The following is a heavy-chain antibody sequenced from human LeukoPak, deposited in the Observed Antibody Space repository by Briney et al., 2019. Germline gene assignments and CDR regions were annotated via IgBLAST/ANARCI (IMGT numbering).Heavy chain of an antibody. D-gene: IGHD3-22*01. CDR2: ISAGGGRT. V-gene: IGHV3-23*01. J-gene: IGHJ4*02. CDR3: AKDPTDFDSSGQTYFDY. Sequence: GRSLRLSCAASGFTFSSYAMYWVRQAPGKGLEWVSGISAGGGRTFYADSVKGRFAISRDTSKNSLYLQMNSLKAEDTAIYYCAKDPTDFDSSGQTYFDYWGQGTLVTVSS. CDR1: GFTFSSYA.